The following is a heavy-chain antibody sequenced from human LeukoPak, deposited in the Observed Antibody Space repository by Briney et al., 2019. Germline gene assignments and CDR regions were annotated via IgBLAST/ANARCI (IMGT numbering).Heavy chain of an antibody. CDR1: GFPFNAYW. CDR2: IRQDGDTK. Sequence: GGSLRLSCAASGFPFNAYWMTWVRQAPGKGLEWVANIRQDGDTKYYVDSVKGRFTISRDNAMNSLYLQLNSLRAEDTAIYYCARSLPYGTTWYGRSDFWGQGTLVTVSS. J-gene: IGHJ4*02. D-gene: IGHD6-13*01. V-gene: IGHV3-7*03. CDR3: ARSLPYGTTWYGRSDF.